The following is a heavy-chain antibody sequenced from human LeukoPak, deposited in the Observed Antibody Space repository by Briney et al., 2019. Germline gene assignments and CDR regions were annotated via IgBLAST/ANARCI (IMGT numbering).Heavy chain of an antibody. J-gene: IGHJ4*02. CDR1: GSTVSGNY. CDR2: IYTAGST. D-gene: IGHD6-25*01. CDR3: AGGNTWPGLSY. V-gene: IGHV3-53*01. Sequence: GGSLRLSCAASGSTVSGNYMSWVRQAPGKGLEWVSVIYTAGSTYNADSVKGRFTISRDKSKNTLYLQMNTLRAEDTAVYFCAGGNTWPGLSYWGQGTLLTVSS.